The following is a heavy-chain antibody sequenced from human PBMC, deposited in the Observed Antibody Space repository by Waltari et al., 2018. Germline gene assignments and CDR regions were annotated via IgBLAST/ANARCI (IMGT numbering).Heavy chain of an antibody. Sequence: QVQLVQSGAEVKKPGASVKVSCKASGYTFTGYYMHWVRQAPGQGLEWMGRVNPNSGGTNYAQKFQGRVTMTRDTSISTAYMELSRLRSDDTAVYYCARALKGAYSSSINWFDPWGQGTLVTVSS. V-gene: IGHV1-2*06. J-gene: IGHJ5*02. CDR3: ARALKGAYSSSINWFDP. CDR2: VNPNSGGT. CDR1: GYTFTGYY. D-gene: IGHD6-6*01.